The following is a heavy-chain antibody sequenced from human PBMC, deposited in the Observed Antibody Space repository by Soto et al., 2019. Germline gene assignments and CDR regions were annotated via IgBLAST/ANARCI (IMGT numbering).Heavy chain of an antibody. Sequence: GGSLRLSCAASWFSFSGSTMHWVRQASGKGLEWVGHITSKPDNYATVYGASVKGRFSISRDDSMNTAFLQMNSLKSEDTAVYYCTRSYENNAYYFDHWGQGTLVTVSS. CDR3: TRSYENNAYYFDH. J-gene: IGHJ1*01. CDR1: WFSFSGST. V-gene: IGHV3-73*01. CDR2: ITSKPDNYAT. D-gene: IGHD3-16*01.